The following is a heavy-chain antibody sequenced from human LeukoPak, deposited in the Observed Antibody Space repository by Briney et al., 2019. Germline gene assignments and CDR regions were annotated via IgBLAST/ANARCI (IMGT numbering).Heavy chain of an antibody. D-gene: IGHD2-15*01. V-gene: IGHV3-30*02. CDR2: IRYDGSNK. CDR1: GFTFSSYG. J-gene: IGHJ4*02. CDR3: AKEDIVVVVAAEPFDY. Sequence: GGSLRLSCAASGFTFSSYGMHWVRQAPGKGLEWVAFIRYDGSNKYYADSVKGRFTISRDNSTNTLYLQMNSLRAEDTAVYYCAKEDIVVVVAAEPFDYWGQGTLVTVSS.